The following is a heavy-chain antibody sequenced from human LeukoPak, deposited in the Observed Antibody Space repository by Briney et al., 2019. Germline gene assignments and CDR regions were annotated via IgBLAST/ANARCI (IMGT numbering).Heavy chain of an antibody. CDR1: GYTFTGQY. D-gene: IGHD6-6*01. Sequence: ASVKVSCKASGYTFTGQYMHWVRQAPGQGFEWMGWISPNTGGTDYAQNFQGRVTMTRDTSISTAYMELSGLRSDDTAVYYCASYPRYSSSPPFDYWGQGTLVTVSS. V-gene: IGHV1-2*02. CDR2: ISPNTGGT. CDR3: ASYPRYSSSPPFDY. J-gene: IGHJ4*02.